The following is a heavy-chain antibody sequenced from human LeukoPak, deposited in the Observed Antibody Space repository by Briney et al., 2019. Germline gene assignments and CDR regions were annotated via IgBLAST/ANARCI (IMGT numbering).Heavy chain of an antibody. J-gene: IGHJ5*02. CDR2: PYYSVST. D-gene: IGHD2-2*01. Sequence: PSETLSHSCVVYGGSFSGYYWGWIRQPPGKRLGRIGSPYYSVSTSYNPSLKSRVTISVDTSKNQFSLKLSSVTAADTAVYYCARHQRYCSSTSCYNWFDPWGQGTLVTVSS. CDR3: ARHQRYCSSTSCYNWFDP. CDR1: GGSFSGYY. V-gene: IGHV4-39*01.